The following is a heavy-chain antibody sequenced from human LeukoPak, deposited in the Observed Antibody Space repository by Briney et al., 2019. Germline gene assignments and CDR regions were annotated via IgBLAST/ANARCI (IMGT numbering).Heavy chain of an antibody. D-gene: IGHD5-18*01. Sequence: GGSLRLSCAASGFTFSSYDIHWVRQATGKGLEWVSGIGTAGEIYYPGSVKGRFTISRDNSKNTLYLQMNSLRAEDTAVYYCAKDVLYSSYYYMDVWGKGTTVTISS. CDR3: AKDVLYSSYYYMDV. J-gene: IGHJ6*03. CDR2: IGTAGEI. CDR1: GFTFSSYD. V-gene: IGHV3-13*01.